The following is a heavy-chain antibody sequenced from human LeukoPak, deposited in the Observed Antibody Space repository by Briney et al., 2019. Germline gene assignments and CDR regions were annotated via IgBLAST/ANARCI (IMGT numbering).Heavy chain of an antibody. J-gene: IGHJ4*02. D-gene: IGHD5-12*01. CDR1: AQSFTAYY. Sequence: ASVKVSCQASAQSFTAYYIHWVRQAPGQGLEWMGWINPKSGDTNYAQKFQGRVRMTRGTSISTAYMELSRLRSDDTAVYYCARVFSGYDYFAMVYFDYWGQGTLVTVSS. CDR2: INPKSGDT. V-gene: IGHV1-2*02. CDR3: ARVFSGYDYFAMVYFDY.